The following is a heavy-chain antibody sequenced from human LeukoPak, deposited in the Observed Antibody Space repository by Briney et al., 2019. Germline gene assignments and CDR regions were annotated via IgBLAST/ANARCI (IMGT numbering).Heavy chain of an antibody. V-gene: IGHV1-18*01. CDR2: ISAYNGNT. CDR3: AKGRISMVRSSDIDN. CDR1: GYTFTSYG. Sequence: ASVKVSCKASGYTFTSYGISWVRQAPGQGLEWMGWISAYNGNTNYAQKLQGRVTMTTDTSTSTAYMELRSLRSDDTAVYYCAKGRISMVRSSDIDNWGQGTLVTVSS. J-gene: IGHJ4*02. D-gene: IGHD3-10*01.